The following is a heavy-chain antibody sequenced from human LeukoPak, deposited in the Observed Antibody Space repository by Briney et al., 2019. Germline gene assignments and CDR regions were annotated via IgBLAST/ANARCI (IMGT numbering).Heavy chain of an antibody. J-gene: IGHJ5*02. CDR1: GFTFSSYA. D-gene: IGHD6-13*01. CDR3: ARAYPTGYSSSWYTPSWFDP. CDR2: ISYDGSNK. V-gene: IGHV3-30-3*01. Sequence: PGGSLRLSCAASGFTFSSYAMHWVRQAPGKGLEWVAVISYDGSNKYYADSVKGRFTISRDNSKNTLYLQMNSLRAEDTAVYYCARAYPTGYSSSWYTPSWFDPWGQGTLVTVSS.